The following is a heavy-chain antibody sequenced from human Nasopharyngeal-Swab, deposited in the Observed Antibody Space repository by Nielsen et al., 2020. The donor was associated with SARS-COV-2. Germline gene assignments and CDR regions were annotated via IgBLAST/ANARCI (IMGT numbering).Heavy chain of an antibody. D-gene: IGHD3/OR15-3a*01. Sequence: ASVKVSCKASGYTFKVYGISWVRQAPGQGLEWMGWISAYNGNTNYAQKLQGRVTMTTDTSTSTAYMELRSLRSDDTAVYYCAREMDLGRAFDYWGQGTLVTVSS. J-gene: IGHJ4*02. CDR3: AREMDLGRAFDY. CDR2: ISAYNGNT. CDR1: GYTFKVYG. V-gene: IGHV1-18*01.